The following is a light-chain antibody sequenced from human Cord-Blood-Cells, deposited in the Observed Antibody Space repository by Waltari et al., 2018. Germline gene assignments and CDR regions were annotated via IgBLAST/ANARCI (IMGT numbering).Light chain of an antibody. CDR2: EVS. Sequence: QSALTQPPSASGSPGQSVTISRTGTSSDVGGYNYVSWYQQHPGKAPKLMLYEVSKRPSGVPDRFAGSKAGNTASLTVSGLQAEDEADYYCSSYAGSNNLGVFGTGTKVTGL. J-gene: IGLJ1*01. CDR3: SSYAGSNNLGV. V-gene: IGLV2-8*01. CDR1: SSDVGGYNY.